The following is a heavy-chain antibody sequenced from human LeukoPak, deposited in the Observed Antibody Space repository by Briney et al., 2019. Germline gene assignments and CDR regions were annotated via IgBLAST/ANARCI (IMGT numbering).Heavy chain of an antibody. CDR3: AKHPRGIAAAAHLDY. CDR2: IYNDGNT. Sequence: GSLRLSCAASGFTVSRKYMSWVRQAPGKGLEWVSVIYNDGNTNYADSVKGRFTISRDNSKNTLYLQMNSLRAEDTAVYYCAKHPRGIAAAAHLDYWGQGTLVTVSS. D-gene: IGHD6-13*01. J-gene: IGHJ4*02. CDR1: GFTVSRKY. V-gene: IGHV3-66*04.